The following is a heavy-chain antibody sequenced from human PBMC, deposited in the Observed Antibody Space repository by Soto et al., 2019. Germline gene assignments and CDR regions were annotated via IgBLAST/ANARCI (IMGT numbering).Heavy chain of an antibody. CDR3: ARSGSMVRGVIRY. CDR1: GGSISSGGYY. CDR2: IYYSGST. J-gene: IGHJ4*02. D-gene: IGHD3-10*01. V-gene: IGHV4-31*03. Sequence: SETLSLTCTVSGGSISSGGYYWSWIRQHPGKGLEWIGYIYYSGSTYYNPSLKSRVTISVDTSKNQFSLKLSSVTAADTAVYYCARSGSMVRGVIRYWGQGTLVTVSS.